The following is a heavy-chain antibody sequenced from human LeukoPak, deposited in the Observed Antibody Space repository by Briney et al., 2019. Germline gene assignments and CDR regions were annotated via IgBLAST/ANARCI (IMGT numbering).Heavy chain of an antibody. D-gene: IGHD1-1*01. CDR2: IHYSGST. Sequence: SETLSLTCTVSGDSIIGYYWSWIRQPPGKGLEWIGYIHYSGSTNYNPSLQSRVTISVDTSRSHFSLKLSSASAADTAVYYCARGERLGPDFWGQGTLVTVSS. CDR1: GDSIIGYY. V-gene: IGHV4-59*01. J-gene: IGHJ4*02. CDR3: ARGERLGPDF.